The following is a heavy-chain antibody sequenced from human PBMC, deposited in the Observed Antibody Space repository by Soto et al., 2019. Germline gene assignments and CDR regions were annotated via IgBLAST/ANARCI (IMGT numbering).Heavy chain of an antibody. J-gene: IGHJ4*02. CDR3: AKDSDYYDSSGYYWDY. V-gene: IGHV3-23*01. Sequence: GGSLRLSCAASGFTFSSYAMSWVRQAPGKGLEWVSAISGSGGSTYYADSVKGRFTISRDNSKNTLYLQMNSLRAEDTAVYYCAKDSDYYDSSGYYWDYWGQGTLVTVSS. CDR2: ISGSGGST. D-gene: IGHD3-22*01. CDR1: GFTFSSYA.